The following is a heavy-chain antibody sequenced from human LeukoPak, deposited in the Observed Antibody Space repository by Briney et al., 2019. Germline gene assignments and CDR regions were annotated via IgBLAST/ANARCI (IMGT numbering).Heavy chain of an antibody. CDR1: GFTFSSYD. CDR2: IGTAGDT. V-gene: IGHV3-13*01. D-gene: IGHD5-12*01. J-gene: IGHJ6*03. Sequence: GGSLRLSRAASGFTFSSYDMHWVRQATGKGLEWVSAIGTAGDTYYPGSVKGRFTISRENAKNSLYLQMNSLRAGDTAVYYCARAGGYDWGYYYYMDVWGKGTTVTVSS. CDR3: ARAGGYDWGYYYYMDV.